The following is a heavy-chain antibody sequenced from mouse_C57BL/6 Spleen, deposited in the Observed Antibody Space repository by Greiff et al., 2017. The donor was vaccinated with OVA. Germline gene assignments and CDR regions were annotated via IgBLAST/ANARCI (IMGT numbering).Heavy chain of an antibody. CDR2: ISNGGGST. CDR1: GFTFSDYY. CDR3: ARPLTGAATFAY. D-gene: IGHD4-1*01. J-gene: IGHJ3*01. Sequence: EVQLMESGGGLVQPGGSLKLSCAASGFTFSDYYMYWVRQTPEKRLEWVAYISNGGGSTYYPDTVKGRFTISRDNAKNTLYLQMSRLKSEDTAMYYCARPLTGAATFAYWGQGTLVTVSA. V-gene: IGHV5-12*01.